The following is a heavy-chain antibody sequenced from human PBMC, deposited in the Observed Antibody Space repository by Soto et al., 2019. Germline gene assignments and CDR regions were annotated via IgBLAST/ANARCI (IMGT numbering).Heavy chain of an antibody. J-gene: IGHJ6*02. V-gene: IGHV3-11*01. CDR2: ISSSGSTI. CDR3: ASFRYCTNGVCSYYYYYGMDV. CDR1: GFTFSDYY. D-gene: IGHD2-8*01. Sequence: GGSLRLSCAASGFTFSDYYMSWIRQAPGKGLEWVSYISSSGSTIYYADSVTGRFTISRDNAKNSLYLQMNSLRAEDTAVYYCASFRYCTNGVCSYYYYYGMDVWGQGTTVTVAS.